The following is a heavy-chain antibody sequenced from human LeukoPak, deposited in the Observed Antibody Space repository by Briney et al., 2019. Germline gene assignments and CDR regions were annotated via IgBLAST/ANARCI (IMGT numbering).Heavy chain of an antibody. CDR2: INPSGGST. CDR1: GYTFTSYY. D-gene: IGHD1-26*01. V-gene: IGHV1-46*01. Sequence: GAPVKVSCKASGYTFTSYYMHWVRQAPGQGLEWMGIINPSGGSTSYAQKFQGRVTMTRDMSTSTVYMELSSLRSEDTAVYYCARAPWGSYWGGDAFDIWGQGTMVTVSS. CDR3: ARAPWGSYWGGDAFDI. J-gene: IGHJ3*02.